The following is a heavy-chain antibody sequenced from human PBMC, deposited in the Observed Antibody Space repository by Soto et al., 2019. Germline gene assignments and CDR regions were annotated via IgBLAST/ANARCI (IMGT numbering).Heavy chain of an antibody. D-gene: IGHD2-8*01. J-gene: IGHJ5*02. CDR3: ARRMVYAIGNWFDP. CDR1: GGSISSGGYY. V-gene: IGHV4-31*03. Sequence: QVQLQESGPGLVKPSQTLSLTCTVSGGSISSGGYYWSWIRQHPGKGLEWIGYIYYSGSTYYNPPLKSRVTISVDTSKNQFSLKLSSVTAADTAVYYCARRMVYAIGNWFDPWGQGTLVTVSS. CDR2: IYYSGST.